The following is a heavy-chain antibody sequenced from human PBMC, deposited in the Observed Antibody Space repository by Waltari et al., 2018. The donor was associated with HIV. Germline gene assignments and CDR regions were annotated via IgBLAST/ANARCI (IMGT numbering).Heavy chain of an antibody. CDR2: IGTAGDT. CDR3: ARACRIPVCVSPDAFDI. CDR1: GFTFSSYE. D-gene: IGHD2-15*01. J-gene: IGHJ3*02. V-gene: IGHV3-13*01. Sequence: EVQLVESGGGLVQPGGSLRLSCEASGFTFSSYEMHWVRQAQGKGLEWVSAIGTAGDTYYPGSVKGRFTISRENAKNSLYLQMNSLRAGDTAVYYCARACRIPVCVSPDAFDIWGQGTMVTVSS.